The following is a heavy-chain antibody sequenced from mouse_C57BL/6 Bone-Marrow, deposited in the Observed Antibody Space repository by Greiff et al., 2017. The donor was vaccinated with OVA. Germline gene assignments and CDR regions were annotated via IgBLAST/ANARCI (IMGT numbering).Heavy chain of an antibody. Sequence: QVQLQQPGAELVKPGASVKLSCKASGYTFTSYWMHWVKQRPGQGLEWIGMIHPNSGSTNYNEKFKSKATLTVDKSSSTAYMQLSSLTSEDSAVYYCAKPLDGYFFAYWGQGTLVTVSA. CDR2: IHPNSGST. J-gene: IGHJ3*01. CDR3: AKPLDGYFFAY. CDR1: GYTFTSYW. V-gene: IGHV1-64*01. D-gene: IGHD2-3*01.